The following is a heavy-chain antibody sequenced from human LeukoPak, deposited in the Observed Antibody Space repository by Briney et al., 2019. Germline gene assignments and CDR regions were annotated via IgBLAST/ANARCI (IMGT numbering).Heavy chain of an antibody. CDR1: GGSISSYY. CDR2: IYYSGST. CDR3: ARAPYSNYAAFDI. V-gene: IGHV4-59*01. Sequence: SETLSLTCTVSGGSISSYYWSWIRQPPGKGLEWIGYIYYSGSTNYNPSLKSRVTISVDTSKSQFSLKLSSVTAADTAVYYCARAPYSNYAAFDIWGQGTMVTVSS. J-gene: IGHJ3*02. D-gene: IGHD4-11*01.